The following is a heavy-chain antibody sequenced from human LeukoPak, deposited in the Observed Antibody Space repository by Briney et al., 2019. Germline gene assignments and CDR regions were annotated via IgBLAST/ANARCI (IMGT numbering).Heavy chain of an antibody. Sequence: SETLSLTCTVSGGSISSSSYYWGWIRQPPGKGLEWIVSIYYSGSTYYNPSLKSRVTISVDTSKNQFSLKLSSVTAADTAVYYCARQFAEFITMTVVAQGAFDIWGQGTMVTVSS. CDR1: GGSISSSSYY. CDR2: IYYSGST. CDR3: ARQFAEFITMTVVAQGAFDI. J-gene: IGHJ3*02. V-gene: IGHV4-39*01. D-gene: IGHD3-22*01.